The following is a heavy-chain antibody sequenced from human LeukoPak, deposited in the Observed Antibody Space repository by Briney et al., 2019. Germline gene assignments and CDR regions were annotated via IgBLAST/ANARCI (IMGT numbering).Heavy chain of an antibody. Sequence: ASVMVSCKASGYTFTNYYIHWVRQAPGQGLEWMGWINPNTGDTASAQKFQGRVTLTTDTSTRTGYMELRRLRYDDTAVYFCAGGEVAMSDWGQGARVTVS. V-gene: IGHV1-2*02. J-gene: IGHJ4*02. CDR2: INPNTGDT. D-gene: IGHD5-12*01. CDR3: AGGEVAMSD. CDR1: GYTFTNYY.